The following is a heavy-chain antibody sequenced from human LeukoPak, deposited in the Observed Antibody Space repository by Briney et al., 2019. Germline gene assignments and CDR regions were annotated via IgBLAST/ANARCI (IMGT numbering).Heavy chain of an antibody. CDR1: GFTFDDYA. J-gene: IGHJ4*02. CDR3: AKDPYRGYSGYQDY. CDR2: ISGDGDTT. V-gene: IGHV3-43*02. D-gene: IGHD5-12*01. Sequence: AGGSLRLSCAASGFTFDDYAMHWVRQAPGKGLEWVSLISGDGDTTYYAGSVKGRFTISRDNSKNSLYLQMNSLRTEDTALYYCAKDPYRGYSGYQDYWGQGTLVTVSS.